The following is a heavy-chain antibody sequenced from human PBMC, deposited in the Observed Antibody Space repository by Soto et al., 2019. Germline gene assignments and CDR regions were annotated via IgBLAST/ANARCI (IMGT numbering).Heavy chain of an antibody. V-gene: IGHV3-23*01. CDR1: GFTFSIYA. Sequence: GGSLRLYWAASGFTFSIYALSWVRQAPGKGLEWVSGISTSGSNTYHADSVKGRFTISRDNSKNTLSLQMSSLRAEDTAVYYCAIVTSGWSGVSDPLCQGAVLTVSS. CDR2: ISTSGSNT. D-gene: IGHD6-19*01. J-gene: IGHJ5*02. CDR3: AIVTSGWSGVSDP.